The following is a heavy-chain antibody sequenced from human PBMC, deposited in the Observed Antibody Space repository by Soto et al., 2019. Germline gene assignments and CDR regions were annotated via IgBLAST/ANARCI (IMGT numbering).Heavy chain of an antibody. CDR3: ARAGGYASPFSY. CDR1: GCSISNYY. J-gene: IGHJ4*02. CDR2: TYYSGST. D-gene: IGHD5-12*01. V-gene: IGHV4-59*01. Sequence: SETLSLTCTVSGCSISNYYWNWIRQPPGKGLEWIGYTYYSGSTNYNPSLKSRVNISVDTSKNQFSLKLSSMTAADTAVYYCARAGGYASPFSYWGQGIQVTVSS.